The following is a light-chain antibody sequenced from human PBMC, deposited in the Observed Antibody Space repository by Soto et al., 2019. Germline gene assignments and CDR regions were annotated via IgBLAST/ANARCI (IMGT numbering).Light chain of an antibody. V-gene: IGLV2-8*01. CDR3: SSYTGTSYV. CDR1: GSDVGDYNY. J-gene: IGLJ1*01. CDR2: EVS. Sequence: QSVLTQPPSASGSPGQSVTISCTGTGSDVGDYNYVSWYQQHPGKAPKLMIYEVSKRPSGVPDRFSGPKSGNTASLTVSGLQAEDEANYYCSSYTGTSYVFGTGTKLTVL.